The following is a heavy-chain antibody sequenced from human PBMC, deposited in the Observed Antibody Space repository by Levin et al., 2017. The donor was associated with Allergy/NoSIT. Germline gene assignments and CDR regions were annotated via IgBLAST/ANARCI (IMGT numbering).Heavy chain of an antibody. V-gene: IGHV3-21*01. J-gene: IGHJ5*02. Sequence: GGSLRLSCAASGFTFSSYSMNWVRQAPGKGLEWVSSISSSSSYIYYADSVKGRFTISRDNAKNSLYLQMNSLRAEDTAVYYCARAARLGVTRYNWFDPWGQGTLVTVSS. CDR1: GFTFSSYS. CDR3: ARAARLGVTRYNWFDP. CDR2: ISSSSSYI. D-gene: IGHD3-10*01.